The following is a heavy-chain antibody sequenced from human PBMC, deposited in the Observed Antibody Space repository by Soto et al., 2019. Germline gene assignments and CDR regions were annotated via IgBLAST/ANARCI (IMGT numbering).Heavy chain of an antibody. D-gene: IGHD5-18*01. CDR3: ASLDTAMVKTAGY. Sequence: EVELVESGGGLVQPGGSLRLSCAASGFTFSDYWVGWVRQAPGKGLEWVANIKADGSDKYYVDSVRGRFTISRDNAKNSLYLEINNLRAEDTAVYYCASLDTAMVKTAGYWGQGTLVVVSS. CDR1: GFTFSDYW. CDR2: IKADGSDK. V-gene: IGHV3-7*01. J-gene: IGHJ4*02.